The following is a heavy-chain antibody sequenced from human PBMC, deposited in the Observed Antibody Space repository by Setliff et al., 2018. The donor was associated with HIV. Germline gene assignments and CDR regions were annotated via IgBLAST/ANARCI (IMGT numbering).Heavy chain of an antibody. D-gene: IGHD2-8*01. CDR1: GYSISSDYY. CDR2: IYHSGST. J-gene: IGHJ6*03. CDR3: AGEIAPAARLPNVGGPPPPGYYHYMDV. V-gene: IGHV4-38-2*02. Sequence: PSETLSLTCAVSGYSISSDYYWGWIRQPPGKGLEWIGSIYHSGSTYYNPSLKSRVTMSVDTSTNQFSLDLTSVTAADTAVYFCAGEIAPAARLPNVGGPPPPGYYHYMDVWGKGTTVTVSS.